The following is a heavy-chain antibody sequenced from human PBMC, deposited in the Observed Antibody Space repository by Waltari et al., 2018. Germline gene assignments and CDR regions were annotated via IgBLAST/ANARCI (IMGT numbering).Heavy chain of an antibody. D-gene: IGHD2-15*01. CDR1: GFTFSNSA. Sequence: VQLLESGGGLVQPGGSLRLSCAASGFTFSNSAMHWVRQAPGKGLEWVAVIWYDGSNKYYADSVKGRFTISRDNSKNTLYLQMNSLRAEDTAVYYCARGSDIVVVVAANLFDYWGQGTLVTVSS. CDR2: IWYDGSNK. V-gene: IGHV3-33*08. J-gene: IGHJ4*02. CDR3: ARGSDIVVVVAANLFDY.